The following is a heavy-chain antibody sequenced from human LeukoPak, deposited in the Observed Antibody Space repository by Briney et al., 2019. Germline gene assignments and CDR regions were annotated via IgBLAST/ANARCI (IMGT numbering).Heavy chain of an antibody. D-gene: IGHD4-23*01. Sequence: GGSLRLSCAASGFTFSSIAMTWVRQAPGKGLEWVAIISYDGSSKYYGDSVKGRFTISRDNSKNTLYLQMNSLRAEDTAVYYCAKFSTMLTPRYFDYWGQGTLVTVSS. J-gene: IGHJ4*02. V-gene: IGHV3-30*18. CDR2: ISYDGSSK. CDR1: GFTFSSIA. CDR3: AKFSTMLTPRYFDY.